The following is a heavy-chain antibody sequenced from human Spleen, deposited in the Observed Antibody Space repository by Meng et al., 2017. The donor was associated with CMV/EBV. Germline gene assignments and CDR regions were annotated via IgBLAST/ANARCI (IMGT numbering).Heavy chain of an antibody. CDR1: GGSVSSSSYY. J-gene: IGHJ5*02. V-gene: IGHV4-61*01. CDR2: IYYSGST. Sequence: TLSLTCTVSGGSVSSSSYYWSWIRQPPGKGLEWIGYIYYSGSTNYNPSLKSRVTISVDTSKNQFSLKLSSVTAADTAVYYCARDSPSAKQVVPAAIGRFDPWGQGTLVTVSS. CDR3: ARDSPSAKQVVPAAIGRFDP. D-gene: IGHD2-2*02.